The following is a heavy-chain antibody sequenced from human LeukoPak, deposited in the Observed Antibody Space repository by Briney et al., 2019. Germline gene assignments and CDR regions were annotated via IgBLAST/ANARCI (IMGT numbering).Heavy chain of an antibody. CDR2: ISAYNGNT. Sequence: ASVKVSCKASGYTFTSYGISWVRQAPGQGLEWMGWISAYNGNTNYAQKLQGRVTMTTDTSTSTAYMELRSLRSDDTAVYYCARSPRASITIFGVVIRGHYYGMDVWGQGTTVTVSS. CDR3: ARSPRASITIFGVVIRGHYYGMDV. J-gene: IGHJ6*02. V-gene: IGHV1-18*01. D-gene: IGHD3-3*01. CDR1: GYTFTSYG.